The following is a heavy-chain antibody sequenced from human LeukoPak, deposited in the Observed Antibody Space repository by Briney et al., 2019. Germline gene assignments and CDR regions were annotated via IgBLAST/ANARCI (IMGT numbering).Heavy chain of an antibody. Sequence: PGGSLRLSCAASGFTFSNYGLSWVRQAPGKGLEWVSGISDTGSSTHYADSVRGRFSISRDDSESTLYLQMNSLRAEDTAVYYCAKGGCSSTSCYGNSWGQGTLVTVSS. CDR1: GFTFSNYG. J-gene: IGHJ4*02. V-gene: IGHV3-23*01. CDR2: ISDTGSST. CDR3: AKGGCSSTSCYGNS. D-gene: IGHD2-2*01.